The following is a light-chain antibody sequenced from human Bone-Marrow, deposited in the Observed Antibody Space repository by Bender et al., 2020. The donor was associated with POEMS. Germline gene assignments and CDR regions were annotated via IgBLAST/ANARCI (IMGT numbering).Light chain of an antibody. Sequence: SYEVTQPPSVSVSPGQTAIITCSGDDLGDKYVSWYQQKPGQSPVLVIYQDTNRPSGIPERFSGSNSGNTATLTISGTQAMDEADYYCQEWDTYSVIFGGGTKLTVL. CDR3: QEWDTYSVI. J-gene: IGLJ2*01. V-gene: IGLV3-1*01. CDR1: DLGDKY. CDR2: QDT.